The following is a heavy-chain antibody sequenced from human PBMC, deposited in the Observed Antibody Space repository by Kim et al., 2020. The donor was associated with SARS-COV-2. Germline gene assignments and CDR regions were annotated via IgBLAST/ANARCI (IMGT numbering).Heavy chain of an antibody. D-gene: IGHD3-10*01. CDR2: ISYDGSNK. CDR3: SGGVRGVIDYYYYGMDV. Sequence: GGSLRLSCAASGFTFSSYGMHWVRQAPGKGLEWVAVISYDGSNKYYADSVKGRFTISRDNSKNTLYLQMNSLRAEDTAVYYCSGGVRGVIDYYYYGMDVWGQGTTVTVSS. CDR1: GFTFSSYG. J-gene: IGHJ6*02. V-gene: IGHV3-30*03.